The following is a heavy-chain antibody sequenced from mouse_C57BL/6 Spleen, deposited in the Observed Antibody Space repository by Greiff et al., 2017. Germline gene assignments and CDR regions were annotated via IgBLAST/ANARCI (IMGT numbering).Heavy chain of an antibody. CDR2: IDPSDSYT. Sequence: QVQLQQPGAELVMPGASVKLSCKASGYTFTSYWMHWVKQRPGPGLEWLGEIDPSDSYTNYNQKFKGKSTLTVDKSSSTAYMQLSSLTSEDSAVYYCARSGALDTVVATDYFDYWGQGTTLTVSS. D-gene: IGHD1-1*01. V-gene: IGHV1-69*01. CDR1: GYTFTSYW. CDR3: ARSGALDTVVATDYFDY. J-gene: IGHJ2*01.